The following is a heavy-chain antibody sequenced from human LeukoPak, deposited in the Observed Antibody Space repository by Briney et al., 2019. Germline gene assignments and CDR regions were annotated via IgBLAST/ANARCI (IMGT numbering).Heavy chain of an antibody. D-gene: IGHD3-3*01. Sequence: PSETLSLTCTVSGYSISSGYYWGWIRQPPGKGLEWIGSIYHSGSTYYNPSLKSRVTISVDTSKNQFSLKLSSVTAADTAVYYCARDRSDTYYFDYWGQGTLVTVSS. CDR1: GYSISSGYY. V-gene: IGHV4-38-2*02. CDR3: ARDRSDTYYFDY. J-gene: IGHJ4*02. CDR2: IYHSGST.